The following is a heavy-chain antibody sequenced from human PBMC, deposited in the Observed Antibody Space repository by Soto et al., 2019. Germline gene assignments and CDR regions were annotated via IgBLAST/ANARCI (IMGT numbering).Heavy chain of an antibody. CDR3: ARGYCSGGSCYYFDY. Sequence: GGSLILSCAASGFTFSSYWMSWVRQAPGKGLEWVANIKQDGSEKYYVDSVKGRFTISRDNAKNSLYLQMNSLRAEDTAVYYCARGYCSGGSCYYFDYWGQGTLVTVSS. CDR1: GFTFSSYW. CDR2: IKQDGSEK. D-gene: IGHD2-15*01. V-gene: IGHV3-7*01. J-gene: IGHJ4*02.